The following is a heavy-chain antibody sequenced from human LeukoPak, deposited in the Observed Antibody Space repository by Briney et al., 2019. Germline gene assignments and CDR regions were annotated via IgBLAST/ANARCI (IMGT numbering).Heavy chain of an antibody. CDR1: GGSVSSGNYY. CDR3: ARDPSGYFNY. CDR2: RHYSGST. V-gene: IGHV4-61*01. Sequence: SATLSLTCTVSGGSVSSGNYYWSWIRQPPGKGLEWIGYRHYSGSTNYNPSLKSRVTISVDTSKNQFSLKLSSVTAADTAVYYCARDPSGYFNYWGQGTLATVYS. J-gene: IGHJ4*02. D-gene: IGHD3-22*01.